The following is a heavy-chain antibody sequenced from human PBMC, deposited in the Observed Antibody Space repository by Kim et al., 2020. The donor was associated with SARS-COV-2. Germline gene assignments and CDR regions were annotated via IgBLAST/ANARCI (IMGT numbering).Heavy chain of an antibody. Sequence: STYYADSVKGRFTISRDTSMNTLYLQMNSLRAEDTAVYYCAKWLGAGLVFWGQGTLVTVSS. J-gene: IGHJ4*02. CDR3: AKWLGAGLVF. CDR2: ST. D-gene: IGHD6-19*01. V-gene: IGHV3-23*01.